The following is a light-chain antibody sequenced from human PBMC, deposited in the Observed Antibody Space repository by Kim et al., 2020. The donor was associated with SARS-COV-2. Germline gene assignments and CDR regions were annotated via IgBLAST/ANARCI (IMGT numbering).Light chain of an antibody. J-gene: IGKJ1*01. V-gene: IGKV3-15*01. CDR3: QQYNNWPRT. CDR1: QSINSN. CDR2: GAS. Sequence: EIVMTQSPATLSVSPGERATLSCRASQSINSNLVWYQQKPGQAPRLLIYGASTRATGIPARFSGSGSGTEFTLTISSLQSEDFAVYYCQQYNNWPRTFGQGTKVDLK.